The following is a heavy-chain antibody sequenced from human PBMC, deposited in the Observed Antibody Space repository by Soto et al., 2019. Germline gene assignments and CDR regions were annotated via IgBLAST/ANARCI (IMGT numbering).Heavy chain of an antibody. CDR3: AKDTGPN. V-gene: IGHV4-4*07. J-gene: IGHJ4*02. CDR1: AGSIRDDY. Sequence: SETMSLTCTVSAGSIRDDYWSWIRQAAGKGLEWIGRIYPGGNIKYNPSLRSRVTISRDNAKNSLYLQMNSLRAEDTAFYYFAKDTGPNWGQGTLVTVSS. CDR2: IYPGGNI.